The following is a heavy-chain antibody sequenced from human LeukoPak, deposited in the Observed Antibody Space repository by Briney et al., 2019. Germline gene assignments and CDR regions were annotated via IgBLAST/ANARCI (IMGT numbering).Heavy chain of an antibody. CDR1: GFPFSSYE. CDR2: IRSSGNKI. V-gene: IGHV3-48*03. CDR3: ARGQRPQYTSTWDHWSDT. D-gene: IGHD1-26*01. J-gene: IGHJ5*02. Sequence: RGYLRLSCAASGFPFSSYEMNWVRQAPGKRLQWVSYIRSSGNKIYYAASVKGRFNISIDNAKNSLYLQIDSLRAEDTAVYYCARGQRPQYTSTWDHWSDTWGQG.